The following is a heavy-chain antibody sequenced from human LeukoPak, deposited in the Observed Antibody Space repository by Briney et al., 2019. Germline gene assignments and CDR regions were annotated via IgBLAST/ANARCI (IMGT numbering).Heavy chain of an antibody. V-gene: IGHV1-3*02. CDR2: SNPGTGHT. CDR1: GYTFTNYA. J-gene: IGHJ4*02. CDR3: AIRIPGNDY. Sequence: GASVKVSCKASGYTFTNYAMHWVRQAPGQRLEWMGWSNPGTGHTKYSEDFQGRVIITRDTTANTAYMELSRLRSEDTAVYYCAIRIPGNDYWGQGTRVTVSS. D-gene: IGHD1-14*01.